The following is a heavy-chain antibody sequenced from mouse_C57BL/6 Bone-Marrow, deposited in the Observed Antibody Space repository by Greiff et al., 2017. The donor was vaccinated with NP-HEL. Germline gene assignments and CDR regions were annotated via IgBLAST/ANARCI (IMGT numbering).Heavy chain of an antibody. CDR2: INPSSGYT. CDR1: GYTFTSYT. D-gene: IGHD1-1*01. CDR3: ARSPDYNGSSYDAMDY. Sequence: QVQLQQSGAELARPGASVKMSCKASGYTFTSYTMHWVKQRPGQGLEWIGYINPSSGYTKYNQKFKDKATLTADKSSSTAYMQLSSLTSEDSAVYYCARSPDYNGSSYDAMDYWGQGTSVTVAS. J-gene: IGHJ4*01. V-gene: IGHV1-4*01.